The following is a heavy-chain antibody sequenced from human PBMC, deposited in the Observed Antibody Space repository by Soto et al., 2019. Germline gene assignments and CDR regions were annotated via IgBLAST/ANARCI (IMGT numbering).Heavy chain of an antibody. Sequence: GASVKVSCKVSGYTLTELSMHWVRQAPGKGLEWMGGFDPEDGETIYAQKFQGRVTMTEDTSTDTAYMELSSLRSEDTAVYYCATDRRRVSRFLEWFAWLDPWGQGTLVTVSS. CDR1: GYTLTELS. J-gene: IGHJ5*02. CDR3: ATDRRRVSRFLEWFAWLDP. CDR2: FDPEDGET. D-gene: IGHD3-3*01. V-gene: IGHV1-24*01.